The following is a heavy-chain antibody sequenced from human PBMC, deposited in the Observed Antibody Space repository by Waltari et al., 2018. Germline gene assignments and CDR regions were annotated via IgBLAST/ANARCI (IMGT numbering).Heavy chain of an antibody. V-gene: IGHV3-53*01. D-gene: IGHD3-16*01. CDR1: GFTVSSNY. CDR3: ARAPGVFGGGDY. J-gene: IGHJ4*02. Sequence: EVQLVESGGGLIQPGGSLRLSCAASGFTVSSNYMSWVRQAPGKGREWCAGIYSGGSTYYADSVKGLFTISRDNAKNTLYLQMNSLRAEDTAVYYCARAPGVFGGGDYWGQGTLVTVSS. CDR2: IYSGGST.